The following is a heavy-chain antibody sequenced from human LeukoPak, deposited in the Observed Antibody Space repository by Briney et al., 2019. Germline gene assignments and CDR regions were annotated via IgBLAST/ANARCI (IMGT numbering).Heavy chain of an antibody. CDR3: ARGSRYCSSTSCLGCRFDP. V-gene: IGHV4-34*01. J-gene: IGHJ5*02. CDR1: GGSFSGYY. CDR2: INHSGST. Sequence: SETLSLTCAVYGGSFSGYYWSWIRQPPGKGLEWIGEINHSGSTNYNPSLKSRVTISVDTSKNQFSLKLSSVTAADTAVYYCARGSRYCSSTSCLGCRFDPWGQGTPVTVSS. D-gene: IGHD2-2*01.